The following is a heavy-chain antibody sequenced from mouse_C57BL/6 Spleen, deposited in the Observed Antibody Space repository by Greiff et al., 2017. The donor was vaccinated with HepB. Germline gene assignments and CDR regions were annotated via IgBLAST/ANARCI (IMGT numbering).Heavy chain of an antibody. CDR3: ARETPDYYAMDY. CDR2: ISSGSSTI. Sequence: EVKLVESGGGLVKPGGSLKLSCAASGFTFSDYGMHWVRQAPEKGLEWVAYISSGSSTIYYADTVKVRFTISRDNAKNTLFLQMTSLRSEDTAMYYCARETPDYYAMDYWGQGTSVTVSS. CDR1: GFTFSDYG. J-gene: IGHJ4*01. V-gene: IGHV5-17*01.